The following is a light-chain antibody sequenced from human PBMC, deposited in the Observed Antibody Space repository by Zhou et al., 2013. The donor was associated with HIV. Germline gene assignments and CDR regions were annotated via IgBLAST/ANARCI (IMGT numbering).Light chain of an antibody. CDR3: QQYKSSSSYS. V-gene: IGKV1-5*03. Sequence: DIQMTQSPSTLSASVGDRVTITCRASHSISSWLAWYQQKPGKAPKLLIYKASSLESGVPSRFSGSGSGTEFTLTISTLQPDDFATYYCQQYKSSSSYSFGQGTKLEI. CDR1: HSISSW. CDR2: KAS. J-gene: IGKJ2*03.